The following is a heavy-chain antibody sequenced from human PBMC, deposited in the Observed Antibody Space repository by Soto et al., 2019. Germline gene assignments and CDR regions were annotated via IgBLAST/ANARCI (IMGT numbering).Heavy chain of an antibody. CDR2: IHYSGST. CDR3: ARGTYYYDSSGYYFDY. V-gene: IGHV4-31*03. J-gene: IGHJ4*02. CDR1: GGSISSGGYY. D-gene: IGHD3-22*01. Sequence: SETLSLTCTVSGGSISSGGYYWSWIRQHPGKGLEWIGYIHYSGSTYYNPSLKSRVTISVDTSKNQFSLKLSSVTAADTAVYYCARGTYYYDSSGYYFDYWGQGTLVTVSS.